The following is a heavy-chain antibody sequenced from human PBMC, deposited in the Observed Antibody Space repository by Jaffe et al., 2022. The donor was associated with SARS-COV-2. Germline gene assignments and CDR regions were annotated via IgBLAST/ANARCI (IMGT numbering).Heavy chain of an antibody. CDR2: ISVSKRLI. V-gene: IGHV3-48*02. D-gene: IGHD3-10*01. CDR3: ARDRDYYNSGKYPTFDY. J-gene: IGHJ4*02. Sequence: EVHLVESGGGLVQPGGSLRLSCTASGFTFSTYSMNWVRQAPGKGLEWISYISVSKRLIYYADSVKGRFTISRDNDKNSLYLQMNSLRDEDTAVYYCARDRDYYNSGKYPTFDYWGQGTLVTVSS. CDR1: GFTFSTYS.